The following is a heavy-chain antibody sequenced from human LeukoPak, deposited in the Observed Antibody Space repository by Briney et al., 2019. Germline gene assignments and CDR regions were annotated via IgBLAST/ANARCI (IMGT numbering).Heavy chain of an antibody. Sequence: ASVKVSCKAPGYTFTSYAMNWVRQAPGQGLELMGWINTNTGNPTYAQGFTGRFVFSLDTSVSTAYLQISSLKAEDTAVYYCARDLRGDAFDIWGQGTMVTVSS. V-gene: IGHV7-4-1*02. D-gene: IGHD5/OR15-5a*01. J-gene: IGHJ3*02. CDR1: GYTFTSYA. CDR3: ARDLRGDAFDI. CDR2: INTNTGNP.